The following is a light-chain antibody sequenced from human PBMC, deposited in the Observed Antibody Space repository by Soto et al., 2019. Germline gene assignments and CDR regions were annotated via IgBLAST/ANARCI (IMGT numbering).Light chain of an antibody. V-gene: IGLV2-8*01. CDR2: EVT. Sequence: QSALTQPPSASGSPGQSVTISCTGTSSDVGAYNYVSWYQQHAGKAPKLVIYEVTKRPSGVPDRFSCSKSANTASLTVSGLQAEDEDAYYCSSFASSNTWVFGGGTKLTVL. J-gene: IGLJ3*02. CDR1: SSDVGAYNY. CDR3: SSFASSNTWV.